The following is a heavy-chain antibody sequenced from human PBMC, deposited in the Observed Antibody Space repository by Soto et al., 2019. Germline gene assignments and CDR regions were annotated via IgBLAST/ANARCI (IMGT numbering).Heavy chain of an antibody. CDR1: GGSFSGYY. J-gene: IGHJ4*02. Sequence: PSETLSLTCAVYGGSFSGYYWSWIRQPPGKGLEWIGEINHSGSTNYNPSLKSRVTISVDTSKNQFSLKLSSVTAADTAVYSCARMDSTGYFDYWGQGTLVTVSS. V-gene: IGHV4-34*01. CDR3: ARMDSTGYFDY. CDR2: INHSGST. D-gene: IGHD3-22*01.